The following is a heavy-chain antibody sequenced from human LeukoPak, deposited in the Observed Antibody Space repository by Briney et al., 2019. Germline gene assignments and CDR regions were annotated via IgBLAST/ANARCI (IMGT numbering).Heavy chain of an antibody. V-gene: IGHV3-23*01. CDR1: GFTFSSYA. CDR2: ISGSGGST. CDR3: AKYANVGWLRSNFDY. D-gene: IGHD5-12*01. Sequence: PGGSLRLSCAASGFTFSSYAMSWVRQAPGKGLEWVSAISGSGGSTYYADSVKGRFTISRGNSKNTLYLQMNSLRAEDTAVYYCAKYANVGWLRSNFDYWGQGTLVTVSS. J-gene: IGHJ4*02.